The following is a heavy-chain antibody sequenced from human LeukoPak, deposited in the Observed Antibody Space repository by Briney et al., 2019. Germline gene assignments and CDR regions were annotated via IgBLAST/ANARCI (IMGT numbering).Heavy chain of an antibody. Sequence: ASVRVSCTASGYTFTSYYMNWVRQAPGQGLEWMGWINPNSGGTNYAEKFQGRVTITRDNAISTAYMELSRLRSDDTAVYYCSREDLVGGVGFSGVIDIWGEGRMV. J-gene: IGHJ3*02. CDR1: GYTFTSYY. CDR3: SREDLVGGVGFSGVIDI. CDR2: INPNSGGT. D-gene: IGHD3-16*01. V-gene: IGHV1-2*02.